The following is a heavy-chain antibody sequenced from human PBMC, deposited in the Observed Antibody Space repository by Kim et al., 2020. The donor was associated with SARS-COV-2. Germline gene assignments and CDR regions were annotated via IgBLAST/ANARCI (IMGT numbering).Heavy chain of an antibody. CDR3: ARALRYCSSTSCQDNWFDP. D-gene: IGHD2-2*01. V-gene: IGHV4-31*02. J-gene: IGHJ5*02. Sequence: SRVTISVDTSKNQFSLKLSSVTAADTAVYYCARALRYCSSTSCQDNWFDPWGQGALVTVSS.